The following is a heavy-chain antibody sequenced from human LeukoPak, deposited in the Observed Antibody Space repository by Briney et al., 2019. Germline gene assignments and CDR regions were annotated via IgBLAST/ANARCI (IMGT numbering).Heavy chain of an antibody. Sequence: PGGSLRLSCAASGFTFSSFEMNWVRQAPGKGLEWLSHISTSGSTKYYANSVKGRFTISRDNSKNSLYLQMNSLRAEDTALYYCAKDCPNYYDSSGYAEHCFDYWGQGTLVTVSS. V-gene: IGHV3-48*03. CDR3: AKDCPNYYDSSGYAEHCFDY. CDR1: GFTFSSFE. J-gene: IGHJ4*02. CDR2: ISTSGSTK. D-gene: IGHD3-22*01.